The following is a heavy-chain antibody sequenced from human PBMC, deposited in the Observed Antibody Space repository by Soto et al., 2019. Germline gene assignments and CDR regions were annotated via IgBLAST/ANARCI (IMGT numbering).Heavy chain of an antibody. V-gene: IGHV3-11*06. D-gene: IGHD6-13*01. CDR2: ISSSSSYT. Sequence: VQLVESGGGLVKPGGSLRLSCAASGFTFSDYYMSWIRQAPGKGLERVSYISSSSSYTNYADSVKGRFTISRDNAKNSLYLQMNSLRAEDTAVYYCARDSSSWADAFDIWGQGTMVTVSS. CDR3: ARDSSSWADAFDI. CDR1: GFTFSDYY. J-gene: IGHJ3*02.